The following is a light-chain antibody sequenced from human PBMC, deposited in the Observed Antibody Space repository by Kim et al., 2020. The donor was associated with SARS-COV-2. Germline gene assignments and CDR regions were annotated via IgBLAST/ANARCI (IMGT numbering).Light chain of an antibody. V-gene: IGKV1-5*01. CDR3: QQYSAYPWT. J-gene: IGKJ1*01. CDR2: DAS. CDR1: QSISSW. Sequence: ASVGDSVTITCRASQSISSWVAWYQQKPGKAPNVLIYDASSLQSGVPSRFSGSGSGTEFTLTISSLQPDDFAAYYCQQYSAYPWTFGQGTKVDIK.